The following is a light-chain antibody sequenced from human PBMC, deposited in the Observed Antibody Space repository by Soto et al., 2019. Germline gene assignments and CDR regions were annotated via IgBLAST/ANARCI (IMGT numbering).Light chain of an antibody. CDR2: GAS. V-gene: IGKV3-11*01. CDR1: QSVSSY. J-gene: IGKJ5*01. CDR3: QQANSFPHT. Sequence: EIVLTQSPATLSLSPGERATLSCRASQSVSSYLAWYQQKPGQAPRLLIYGASSLQSGVPSRFSGSGSGTDFTLTISSLQPEDFATYYCQQANSFPHTFGQGTRLEIK.